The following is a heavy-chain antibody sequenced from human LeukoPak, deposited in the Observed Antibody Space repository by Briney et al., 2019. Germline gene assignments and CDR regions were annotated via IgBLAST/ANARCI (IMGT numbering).Heavy chain of an antibody. V-gene: IGHV4-59*01. D-gene: IGHD1-26*01. J-gene: IGHJ4*02. CDR3: ARGLGSAYFGY. CDR2: IYYSGST. Sequence: SETLSLTCTVSGGSISSYYWSWIRQPPGKGLEWIGYIYYSGSTNYNPSLKSRVTISVDTSKNQFSLKLSSVTAADTAVYYCARGLGSAYFGYWGQGTLVTVSS. CDR1: GGSISSYY.